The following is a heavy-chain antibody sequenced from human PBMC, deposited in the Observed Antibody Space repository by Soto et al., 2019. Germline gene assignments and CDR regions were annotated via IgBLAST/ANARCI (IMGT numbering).Heavy chain of an antibody. J-gene: IGHJ4*02. CDR1: GGSISSSNW. Sequence: QVQLQESGPGLVKPSGTLSLTCALSGGSISSSNWWSWVRQPPGKGLEWIGEIHHSGSTNYKSSLKSRVAISVDKSKNQFSLKLTSVTAADTAVYYCARNGYSNGWYHFDYWGQGILGTVSS. D-gene: IGHD6-19*01. CDR3: ARNGYSNGWYHFDY. V-gene: IGHV4-4*02. CDR2: IHHSGST.